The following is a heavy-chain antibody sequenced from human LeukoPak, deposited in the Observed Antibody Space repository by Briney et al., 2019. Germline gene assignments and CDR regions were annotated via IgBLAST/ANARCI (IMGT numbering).Heavy chain of an antibody. CDR1: GFTFSSYE. Sequence: GGSLRLSCAASGFTFSSYEMNWVRQAPGKGLEWVSYISSSGSTIYYADSVKGRFTISRDNAKNSLYLQMNSLRAEDTAVYYCARGYDSSGYYPFRPTDYWGQGTLVTVSS. V-gene: IGHV3-48*03. J-gene: IGHJ4*02. D-gene: IGHD3-22*01. CDR2: ISSSGSTI. CDR3: ARGYDSSGYYPFRPTDY.